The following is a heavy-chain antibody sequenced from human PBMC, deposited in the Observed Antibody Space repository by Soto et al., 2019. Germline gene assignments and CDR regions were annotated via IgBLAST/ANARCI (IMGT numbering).Heavy chain of an antibody. Sequence: QVQLVQSGAEVKKPGSSVKVSCKASGGTFSSYAISWVRQAPGQGLEWMGGIIPIFGTANYAQKFQGRVTITADESTSTAYMELSSLRSEDTAVYYCARGRVAARNYYYYGMDVWGQGTTVTVSS. V-gene: IGHV1-69*01. CDR2: IIPIFGTA. D-gene: IGHD6-6*01. CDR3: ARGRVAARNYYYYGMDV. J-gene: IGHJ6*02. CDR1: GGTFSSYA.